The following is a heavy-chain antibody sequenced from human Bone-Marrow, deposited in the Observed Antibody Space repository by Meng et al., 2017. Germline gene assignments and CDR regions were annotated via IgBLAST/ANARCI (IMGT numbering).Heavy chain of an antibody. CDR2: INHSGST. CDR3: ARKYCSGGSCIRPFDY. V-gene: IGHV4-34*01. J-gene: IGHJ4*02. CDR1: GGSFSGYY. D-gene: IGHD2-15*01. Sequence: SETLSLTCAVYGGSFSGYYWSWIRQPPGKGLEWIGEINHSGSTNYNPSLKGRVTISVDTSKNQFSLKLSSVTAADTAVYYCARKYCSGGSCIRPFDYWGQGTLVTVSS.